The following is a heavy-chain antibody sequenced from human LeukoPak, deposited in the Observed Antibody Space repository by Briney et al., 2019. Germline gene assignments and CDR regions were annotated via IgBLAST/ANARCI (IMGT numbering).Heavy chain of an antibody. CDR2: IYYSGST. D-gene: IGHD3-9*01. Sequence: PSETLSLTCTVSGGSISSSSYYWGWIRQPPGKGLEWIGSIYYSGSTYYNPSLKSRVTISVDTSKNQFSLKLSSVTAADTAVYYCARRTFDWSYMDVWGKGTTVTISS. V-gene: IGHV4-39*01. CDR1: GGSISSSSYY. J-gene: IGHJ6*03. CDR3: ARRTFDWSYMDV.